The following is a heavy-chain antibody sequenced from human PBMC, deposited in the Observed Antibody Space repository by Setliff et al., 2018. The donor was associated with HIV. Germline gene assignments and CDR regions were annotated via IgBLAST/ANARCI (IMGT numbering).Heavy chain of an antibody. CDR2: IYTSGST. D-gene: IGHD3-3*01. J-gene: IGHJ3*02. V-gene: IGHV4-4*07. CDR3: ARDPDNYNCWSGYYTTHDAFDI. CDR1: GGSISSYY. Sequence: PSETLSLTCTVSGGSISSYYWSWIRQPAGKGLEWIGRIYTSGSTNYNPSLKSRVTMSVDTSKNQLSLKLSSVTAADTAVYYCARDPDNYNCWSGYYTTHDAFDIWSQGTMVTVSS.